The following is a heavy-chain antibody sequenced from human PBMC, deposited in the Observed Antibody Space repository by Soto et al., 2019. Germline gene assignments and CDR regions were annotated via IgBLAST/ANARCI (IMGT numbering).Heavy chain of an antibody. CDR3: ARRHCSGGSCYSAWFDP. J-gene: IGHJ5*02. V-gene: IGHV1-69*02. Sequence: QVQLVQSGAEVKKPGSSVKVSCKASGGTFSSYTISWVRQAPGQGLEWMGRIIPILGIANYAQKFQGRVTITADKSTSTAYMELRSLRSEDTAVYYCARRHCSGGSCYSAWFDPWGQGTLVTVSS. D-gene: IGHD2-15*01. CDR2: IIPILGIA. CDR1: GGTFSSYT.